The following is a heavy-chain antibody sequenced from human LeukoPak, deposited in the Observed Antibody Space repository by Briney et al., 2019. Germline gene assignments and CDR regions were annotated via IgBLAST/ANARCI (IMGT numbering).Heavy chain of an antibody. CDR3: ARVAAAGFLSDY. J-gene: IGHJ4*02. V-gene: IGHV1-8*01. D-gene: IGHD6-13*01. Sequence: ASVKVSCKASGYTFTSYDINWVRQATGQGLEWMGWMNPNSGNTGYAQKFQGRVTMTRNTSISTAYMELSSLRSEDTAVYYRARVAAAGFLSDYWGQGTLVTVSS. CDR2: MNPNSGNT. CDR1: GYTFTSYD.